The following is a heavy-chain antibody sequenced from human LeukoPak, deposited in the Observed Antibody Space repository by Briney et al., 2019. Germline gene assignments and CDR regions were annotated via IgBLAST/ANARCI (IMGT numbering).Heavy chain of an antibody. CDR3: ARDGSGTWSDP. CDR2: INAFNGDR. J-gene: IGHJ5*02. V-gene: IGHV1-18*01. CDR1: GYSFTNYG. Sequence: ASVKVSCKASGYSFTNYGITWVRQAPGLGLEWMGWINAFNGDRDHAQKFQGRVTMTTDTSTCTAYMELRSLRSDDTAVYYCARDGSGTWSDPWGQGTLVTVSS. D-gene: IGHD3-10*01.